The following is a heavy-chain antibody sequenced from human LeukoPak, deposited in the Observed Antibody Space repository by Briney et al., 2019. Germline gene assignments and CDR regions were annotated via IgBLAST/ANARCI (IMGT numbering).Heavy chain of an antibody. J-gene: IGHJ5*02. CDR3: AIGLRAGAGADLFVP. D-gene: IGHD6-13*01. V-gene: IGHV1-8*01. CDR2: MNPNSGNT. CDR1: GYTFTSYD. Sequence: ASVKVSCKASGYTFTSYDINWVRQATGQGLEWMGWMNPNSGNTGYAQKFQGRVTMTRNTSISTAYMELSSLRSEDTAVYYCAIGLRAGAGADLFVPWGQGTLVTVSS.